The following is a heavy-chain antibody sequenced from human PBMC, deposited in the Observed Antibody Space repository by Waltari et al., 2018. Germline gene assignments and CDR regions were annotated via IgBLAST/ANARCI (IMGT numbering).Heavy chain of an antibody. V-gene: IGHV3-33*01. CDR1: VFTFSSYG. CDR2: ISSTGSNT. Sequence: QLYLVESGGGVVQPGRSLRLSCAASVFTFSSYGMHWVCQLPGKGLHGVAVISSTGSNTYCADSVGGRFTISRDNSKTILYLQMNSLRAEETAVYYCARDIAFGGVIVMNEAFDFRGRGTTVTVSP. D-gene: IGHD3-16*02. CDR3: ARDIAFGGVIVMNEAFDF. J-gene: IGHJ3*01.